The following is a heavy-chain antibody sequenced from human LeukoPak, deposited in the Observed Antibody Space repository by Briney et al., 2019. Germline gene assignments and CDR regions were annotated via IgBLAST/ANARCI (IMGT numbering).Heavy chain of an antibody. CDR1: GGTFSSYA. V-gene: IGHV7-4-1*02. Sequence: ASVKVSCKASGGTFSSYAISWVRQAPGQGLEWMGWINTNTGNPTYAQGFTGRFVFSLDTSVSTAYLQISSLKAEDTAVYYCARRSGGYSYGTYNWFDPWGQGTLVTVSS. CDR2: INTNTGNP. CDR3: ARRSGGYSYGTYNWFDP. D-gene: IGHD5-18*01. J-gene: IGHJ5*02.